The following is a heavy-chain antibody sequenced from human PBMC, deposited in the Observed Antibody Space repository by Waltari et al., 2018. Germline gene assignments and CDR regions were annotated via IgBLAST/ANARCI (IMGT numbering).Heavy chain of an antibody. CDR1: GGSISSYY. CDR3: ATATNYYDSSGDNPRWGEFDI. J-gene: IGHJ3*02. D-gene: IGHD3-22*01. V-gene: IGHV4-59*01. Sequence: QVQLQESGPGLVKPSATLSLTCTVSGGSISSYYWSWIRQPPWQGLDGIGYIYYSGSTNYNPDLKSRVTIAGETSKNQFSLKRSSVTAAETAVYYCATATNYYDSSGDNPRWGEFDIWGQGTMVTVSS. CDR2: IYYSGST.